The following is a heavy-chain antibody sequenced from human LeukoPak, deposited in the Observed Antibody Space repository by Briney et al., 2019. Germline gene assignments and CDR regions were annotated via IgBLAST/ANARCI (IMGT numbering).Heavy chain of an antibody. V-gene: IGHV3-23*01. J-gene: IGHJ6*02. D-gene: IGHD3-22*01. Sequence: EGSLRLSCAASGFTFSSYIVTWVRQAPGKGLEWVSSISGSGSTTYFADSVKGRFTISRDNSKNTLYLQMSSLRAEDTAIYYCAKDSTVSGSYYGMDIWGQGTTVTVSS. CDR1: GFTFSSYI. CDR2: ISGSGSTT. CDR3: AKDSTVSGSYYGMDI.